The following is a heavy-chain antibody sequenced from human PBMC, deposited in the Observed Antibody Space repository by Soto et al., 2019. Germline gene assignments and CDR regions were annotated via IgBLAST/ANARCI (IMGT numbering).Heavy chain of an antibody. J-gene: IGHJ4*02. Sequence: QVQLQESGPGLVRPSQTLSLSCTVSGGSISRSNFYWTWIRQRPGEGLEWIGCISYSGTAFYKPSLQSRLTISVETSKKQFSLKVTSVTASHTAIYYCVAGPNPDVFADCGQGSLVTVSS. CDR3: VAGPNPDVFAD. CDR2: ISYSGTA. V-gene: IGHV4-30-4*01. CDR1: GGSISRSNFY.